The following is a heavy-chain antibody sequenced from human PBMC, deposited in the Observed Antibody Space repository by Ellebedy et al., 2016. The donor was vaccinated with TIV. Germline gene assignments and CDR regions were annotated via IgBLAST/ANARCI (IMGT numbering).Heavy chain of an antibody. V-gene: IGHV1-2*02. CDR3: ARVRRASSGMDV. D-gene: IGHD6-13*01. Sequence: ASVKVSCKTSGYIFTAYYIHWVRQAPGQGLEWMGWINPDSGGTNLAQKFQERASMTRDTSVSTAYMELSRLESDDTAVYYCARVRRASSGMDVWGQGTTVTVSS. CDR2: INPDSGGT. J-gene: IGHJ6*02. CDR1: GYIFTAYY.